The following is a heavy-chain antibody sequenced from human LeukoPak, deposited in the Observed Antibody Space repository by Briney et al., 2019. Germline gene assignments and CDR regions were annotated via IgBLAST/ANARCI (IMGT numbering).Heavy chain of an antibody. CDR3: ARRPRGDYKAWFDP. CDR2: IYSSGST. J-gene: IGHJ5*02. D-gene: IGHD5-24*01. CDR1: GGSINSYY. V-gene: IGHV4-4*07. Sequence: PSETLSLTCTVSGGSINSYYWSWIRQPAGKGLEWIGRIYSSGSTNYNPSLKSRVTISVDTSKNQFSLKVRSVTAADTAVYYCARRPRGDYKAWFDPWGQGTLVTVSS.